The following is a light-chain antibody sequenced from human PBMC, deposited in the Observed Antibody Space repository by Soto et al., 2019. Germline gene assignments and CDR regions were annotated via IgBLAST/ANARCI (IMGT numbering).Light chain of an antibody. CDR1: QSFRGL. CDR2: DAY. J-gene: IGKJ5*01. V-gene: IGKV3-11*01. Sequence: EVVLTQSPVTLSLSPGERATLSCRASQSFRGLLAWYQQKPGQAPRLLSYDAYNRATGIPPRFSGSGSGTDFTLTISSLEPDDSAVYYCQQRHMWPITFGQGTRLEIK. CDR3: QQRHMWPIT.